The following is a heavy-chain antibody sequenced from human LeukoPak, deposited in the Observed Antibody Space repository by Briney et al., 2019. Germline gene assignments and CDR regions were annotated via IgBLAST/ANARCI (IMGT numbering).Heavy chain of an antibody. V-gene: IGHV6-1*01. D-gene: IGHD2-2*01. Sequence: SQTLSLTCAISGDSVSRKSAGWNWIRQSPSRGLEWLGRIYYRSTWYSDFLTSRITISPDTYKNQFSLHLDSVTPEDTAVYYCARDRTPQYQLLHPRTSSFDPWGQGTLVTVSS. CDR3: ARDRTPQYQLLHPRTSSFDP. CDR1: GDSVSRKSAG. J-gene: IGHJ5*02. CDR2: IYYRSTWYS.